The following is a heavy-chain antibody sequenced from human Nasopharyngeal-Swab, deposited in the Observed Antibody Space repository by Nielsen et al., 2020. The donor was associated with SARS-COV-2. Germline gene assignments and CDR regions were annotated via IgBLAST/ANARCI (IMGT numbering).Heavy chain of an antibody. J-gene: IGHJ4*02. CDR2: IYYSGST. D-gene: IGHD3-3*01. Sequence: SETLSLTCTVSGGSISSSSYYWGWIRQHPGKGLEWIGYIYYSGSTYYNPSLKSRVTISVDTSKNQFSLKLSSVTAADTAVYYCARGRITIFGVVAGAFDYWGQGTLVTVSS. CDR3: ARGRITIFGVVAGAFDY. V-gene: IGHV4-31*03. CDR1: GGSISSSSYY.